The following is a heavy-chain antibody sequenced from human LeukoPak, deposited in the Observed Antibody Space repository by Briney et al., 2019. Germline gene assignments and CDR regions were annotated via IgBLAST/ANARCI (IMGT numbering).Heavy chain of an antibody. CDR2: IYSSGST. J-gene: IGHJ6*03. CDR1: GFTVSSNY. CDR3: ASDSSNYYDSSGYYYDYYYMDV. V-gene: IGHV3-53*01. D-gene: IGHD3-22*01. Sequence: GGSLRLSCAASGFTVSSNYMSWVRQAPGKGLEWVSVIYSSGSTYYADSVKGRFTISRDNSKNTLYLQMNSLRAEDTAVYYCASDSSNYYDSSGYYYDYYYMDVWGKGTTVTVSS.